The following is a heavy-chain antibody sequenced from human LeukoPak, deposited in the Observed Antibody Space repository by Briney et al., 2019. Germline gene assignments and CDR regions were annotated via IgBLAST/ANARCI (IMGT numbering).Heavy chain of an antibody. J-gene: IGHJ4*02. CDR2: FDIEDAET. CDR3: VAEVIEVTMGDY. Sequence: ASVTVSCKASGGTFSSYAISWVRQAPGKGREGMGGFDIEDAETIYAQEFEGRVIMTEDTATETAYMELSSLKSEDTAVYYCVAEVIEVTMGDYWGQGTLVTVSS. V-gene: IGHV1-24*01. D-gene: IGHD4-11*01. CDR1: GGTFSSYA.